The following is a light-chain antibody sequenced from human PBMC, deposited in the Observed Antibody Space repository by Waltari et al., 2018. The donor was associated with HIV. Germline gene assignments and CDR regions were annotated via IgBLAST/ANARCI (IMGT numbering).Light chain of an antibody. Sequence: QTVVTQEPSFSVSPGGTVTLTCGLSSGSVSTSYYPSWYQQTPGQAPRTLIYSTNTRSSGVPDRFSGSILGNKAALTITGAQADDESDYYCVLYMGSGSCMFGGVTRLTVL. CDR1: SGSVSTSYY. CDR3: VLYMGSGSCM. V-gene: IGLV8-61*01. CDR2: STN. J-gene: IGLJ3*02.